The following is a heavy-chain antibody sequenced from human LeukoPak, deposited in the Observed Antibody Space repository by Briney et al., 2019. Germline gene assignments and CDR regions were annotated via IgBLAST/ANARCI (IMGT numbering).Heavy chain of an antibody. CDR2: IYYSGST. CDR1: GGSISSSSYY. D-gene: IGHD3-10*01. Sequence: TSETLSLTCTVSGGSISSSSYYWGWIRQPPGKGLEWIGSIYYSGSTYYNPSLKSRVTISVDTSKNQFSLKLSSVTAADTAVYYCARLARQYYGSGGPIFDYWGQGTLVTVSS. V-gene: IGHV4-39*01. J-gene: IGHJ4*02. CDR3: ARLARQYYGSGGPIFDY.